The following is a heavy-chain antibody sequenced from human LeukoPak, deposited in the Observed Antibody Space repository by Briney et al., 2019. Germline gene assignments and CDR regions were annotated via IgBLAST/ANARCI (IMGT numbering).Heavy chain of an antibody. CDR2: IWYDGSKI. CDR1: RYTFSSFG. Sequence: GRSLGLFCASSRYTFSSFGMHWVRQAPGKGLEWVAFIWYDGSKIFYGDSVKGRFTISRDNSQNTLYLQMNSLRVEDTAVYYCARDAGERWTVDFDYWGQGTLVTVSS. V-gene: IGHV3-33*01. J-gene: IGHJ4*02. CDR3: ARDAGERWTVDFDY. D-gene: IGHD3/OR15-3a*01.